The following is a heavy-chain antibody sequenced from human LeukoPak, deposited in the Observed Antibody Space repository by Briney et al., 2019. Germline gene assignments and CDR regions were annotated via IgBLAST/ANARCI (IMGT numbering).Heavy chain of an antibody. V-gene: IGHV4-31*03. CDR3: ARSSPHSSSWYSN. CDR1: GGSISSGGYY. J-gene: IGHJ4*02. Sequence: SETLSLTCTVSGGSISSGGYYWSWIRQHPVKGLEWIGYIYYSGSTYYNPSLKSRVTISVDTSKDQFSLKLSSVTAADTAVYYCARSSPHSSSWYSNWGQGTLVTVSS. D-gene: IGHD6-13*01. CDR2: IYYSGST.